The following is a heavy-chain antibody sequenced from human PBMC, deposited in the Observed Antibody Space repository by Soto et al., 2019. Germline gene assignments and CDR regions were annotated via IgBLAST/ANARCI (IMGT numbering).Heavy chain of an antibody. V-gene: IGHV3-30-3*01. J-gene: IGHJ6*02. CDR1: GFTFSNYA. CDR3: ARDGREYRRRWQYFYSYDRDV. CDR2: ISYDGIHK. D-gene: IGHD6-6*01. Sequence: QVQLVESGGGVVQPGRSLRLSCAASGFTFSNYALHWVRQAPGKGLEWVAVISYDGIHKYYADSVKGRFIISRDNSKNALYLQMTGLGAEETAVFYCARDGREYRRRWQYFYSYDRDVWGGGTTVTVS.